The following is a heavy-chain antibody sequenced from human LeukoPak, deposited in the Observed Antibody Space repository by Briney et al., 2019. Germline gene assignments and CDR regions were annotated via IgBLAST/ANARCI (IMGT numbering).Heavy chain of an antibody. V-gene: IGHV7-4-1*02. Sequence: ASVTVSCKASGYTFTSYAMNWVRQAPGQGLEWMGWINTNTGNPTYAQGFTGRFVFSLDTSVSTAYLQISSLQAEGTAVYYCARVGQRRGYSYGDYWGQGTLVTVSS. J-gene: IGHJ4*02. CDR1: GYTFTSYA. CDR2: INTNTGNP. D-gene: IGHD5-18*01. CDR3: ARVGQRRGYSYGDY.